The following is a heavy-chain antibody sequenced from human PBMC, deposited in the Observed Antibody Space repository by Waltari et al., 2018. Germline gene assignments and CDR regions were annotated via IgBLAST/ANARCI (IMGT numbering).Heavy chain of an antibody. D-gene: IGHD3-10*02. J-gene: IGHJ4*02. Sequence: QVQLQESGPGLVKPSETLSLTCAVSGYSISSGYYWGWIRQPPGKGLEWIGSIYHSGSTYYNPSLKSRVTISVDTSKNQFSLKLSSVTAADTAVYYCARLRIVQGVIFDYWGQGTLVTVSS. CDR2: IYHSGST. V-gene: IGHV4-38-2*01. CDR1: GYSISSGYY. CDR3: ARLRIVQGVIFDY.